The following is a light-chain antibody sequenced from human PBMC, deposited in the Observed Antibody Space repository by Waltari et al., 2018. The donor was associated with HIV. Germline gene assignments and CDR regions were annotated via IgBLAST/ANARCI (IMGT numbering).Light chain of an antibody. J-gene: IGLJ2*01. Sequence: QSALTQPPSASGSPGQSVTISCTGSSSDVGGYNYVSWYPQYPGKAPKLMISEVTKRPSGVPDRFSGSKSGNTASLTVSGLRAEDEAEYYCSSYAGNNILVFGGGTKLTVL. CDR3: SSYAGNNILV. CDR1: SSDVGGYNY. CDR2: EVT. V-gene: IGLV2-8*01.